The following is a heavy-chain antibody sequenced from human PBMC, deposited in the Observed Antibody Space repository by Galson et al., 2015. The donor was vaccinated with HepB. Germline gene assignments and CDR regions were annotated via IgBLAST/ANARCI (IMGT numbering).Heavy chain of an antibody. J-gene: IGHJ4*02. CDR1: GFTFSSYA. CDR3: AKRDGSHYGGIDY. Sequence: SLRLSCAASGFTFSSYAMSWVRQAPGKGLEWVSVISGTGGSTYYADSVKGRFTISRDNSKNTLYLQMNSLRAEDTAVYYCAKRDGSHYGGIDYWGQGTLVTVSS. D-gene: IGHD3-10*01. V-gene: IGHV3-23*01. CDR2: ISGTGGST.